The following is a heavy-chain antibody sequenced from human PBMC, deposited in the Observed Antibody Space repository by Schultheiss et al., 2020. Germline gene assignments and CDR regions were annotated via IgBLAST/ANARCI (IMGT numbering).Heavy chain of an antibody. CDR3: ARSSGYDSVAFDI. J-gene: IGHJ3*02. V-gene: IGHV4-61*08. D-gene: IGHD5-12*01. CDR1: GGSISSGGYY. Sequence: SETLSITCTVSGGSISSGGYYWSWIRQHPGKGLEWIGYIYYSGSTNYNPSLKSRVTISVDTSKNQFSLKLSSVTAADTAVYYCARSSGYDSVAFDIWGQGTMVTVSS. CDR2: IYYSGST.